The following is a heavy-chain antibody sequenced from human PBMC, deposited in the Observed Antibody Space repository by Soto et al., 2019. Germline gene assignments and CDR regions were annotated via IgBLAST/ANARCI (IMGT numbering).Heavy chain of an antibody. J-gene: IGHJ6*02. V-gene: IGHV1-69*06. CDR1: GGTFSSYA. Sequence: SVKVSCKASGGTFSSYATSWVRQAPGQGLEWMGGIIPIFGTANYAQKFQGGVTITADKSTSTAYMELSSLRSEDTAVYYCAREYCSGGSCYSRVRYYYGMDVWGQGTTVTVSS. CDR3: AREYCSGGSCYSRVRYYYGMDV. D-gene: IGHD2-15*01. CDR2: IIPIFGTA.